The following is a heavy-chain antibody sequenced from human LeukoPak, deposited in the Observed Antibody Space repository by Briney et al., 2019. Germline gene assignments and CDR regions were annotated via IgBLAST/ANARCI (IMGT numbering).Heavy chain of an antibody. V-gene: IGHV3-21*01. J-gene: IGHJ3*01. CDR2: ISSSSTYI. D-gene: IGHD1-26*01. CDR1: GFTFDSYG. Sequence: PGGSLRLSCAASGFTFDSYGMNWVRQAPGKGLEWISSISSSSTYIYYADSVKGRFTIARDNAKNSLYLQMNSLRAEDTAVYCCASDDRSTRSSFGLDAYDVWGQGTMATVSS. CDR3: ASDDRSTRSSFGLDAYDV.